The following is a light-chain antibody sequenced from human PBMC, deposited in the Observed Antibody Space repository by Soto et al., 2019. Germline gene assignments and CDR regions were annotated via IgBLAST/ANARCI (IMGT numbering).Light chain of an antibody. V-gene: IGKV1-39*01. CDR3: QQSYSTPLFT. CDR1: QRISNY. J-gene: IGKJ3*01. CDR2: TAS. Sequence: DIQMTQSPSSLSASVGDRVTITCRASQRISNYLNWYQQKPGKAPNLLIYTASRLQSGVPSRFSGSGSETDFTLTISTLQPEDFATYYCQQSYSTPLFTFGPGTTVDMK.